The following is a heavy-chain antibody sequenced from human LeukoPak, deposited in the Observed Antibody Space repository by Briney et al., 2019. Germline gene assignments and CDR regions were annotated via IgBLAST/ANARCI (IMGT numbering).Heavy chain of an antibody. Sequence: PGGSLRLSCAASGFTFDDYGMSWVRQPPGKGLEWIGEINHSGSTNYNPSLKSRVTISVDTSKNQFSLKLSSVTAADTAVYYCARGRRWLHRTSGFDYWGQGTLVTVSS. CDR1: GFTFDDYG. CDR3: ARGRRWLHRTSGFDY. J-gene: IGHJ4*02. V-gene: IGHV4-34*01. CDR2: INHSGST. D-gene: IGHD5-24*01.